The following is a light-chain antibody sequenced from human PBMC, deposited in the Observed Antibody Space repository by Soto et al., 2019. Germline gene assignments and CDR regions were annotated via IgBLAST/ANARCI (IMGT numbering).Light chain of an antibody. CDR2: EVG. CDR1: SSDVGAFNY. V-gene: IGLV2-14*01. J-gene: IGLJ1*01. Sequence: QSALTQPASVSGSPGQSITISCTGTSSDVGAFNYVSWYLQYPGKAPKLMIYEVGNRPSGVSNRFSGSKSGNTACLTISGLQAEDEADYYCCSYASGSIYVFGTGTKLTVL. CDR3: CSYASGSIYV.